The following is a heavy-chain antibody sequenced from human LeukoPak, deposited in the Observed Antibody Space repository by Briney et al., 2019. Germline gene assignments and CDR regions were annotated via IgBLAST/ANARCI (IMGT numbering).Heavy chain of an antibody. J-gene: IGHJ4*02. CDR2: ISSSSSYI. CDR1: GLTFSDYS. Sequence: PGGSLRLSCEASGLTFSDYSMNWVRQAPGKGLEWVSSISSSSSYIYYADSVKGRFTISRDNAKNSLYLQMNSLRAEDTAVYYCARADLCSSTSCYRPPVDYWGQGTLVTVSS. V-gene: IGHV3-21*01. D-gene: IGHD2-2*01. CDR3: ARADLCSSTSCYRPPVDY.